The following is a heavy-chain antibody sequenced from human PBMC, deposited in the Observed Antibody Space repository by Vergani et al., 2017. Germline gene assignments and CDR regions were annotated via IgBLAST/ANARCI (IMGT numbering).Heavy chain of an antibody. D-gene: IGHD2-8*01. CDR3: ASYCTSGGSPDNSGMDV. J-gene: IGHJ6*02. CDR1: GFTFSDFS. V-gene: IGHV3-21*06. Sequence: EVHLLESGGGLAQSGESLRLSCAASGFTFSDFSMSWVRQAPGKGLEWVAFIGSSGPYINYADSVKGRFIISRDNTNNSLFLQLRSLRGEDAAVYYCASYCTSGGSPDNSGMDVWGQGATVTVSS. CDR2: IGSSGPYI.